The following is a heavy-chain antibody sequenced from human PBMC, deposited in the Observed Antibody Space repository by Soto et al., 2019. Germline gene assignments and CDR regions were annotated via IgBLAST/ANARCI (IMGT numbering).Heavy chain of an antibody. Sequence: LSLTCTVSGGSISSGDYYWSWIRQPPGKGLEWIGYIYYSGITYYNPSLKSRVTISVDTSKNQFSLKLSSVTAADTAVYYCARERRGGYWFDPWGQGTLVTVSS. CDR3: ARERRGGYWFDP. V-gene: IGHV4-30-4*01. J-gene: IGHJ5*02. CDR1: GGSISSGDYY. CDR2: IYYSGIT.